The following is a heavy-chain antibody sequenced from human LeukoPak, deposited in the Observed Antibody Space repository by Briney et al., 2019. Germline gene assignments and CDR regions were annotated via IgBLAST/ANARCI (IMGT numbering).Heavy chain of an antibody. D-gene: IGHD3-10*01. V-gene: IGHV1-18*01. CDR2: ISAYNGNT. Sequence: ASVKVSCEASGYTFTSYGISWVRQAPGQGLEWMGWISAYNGNTNYAQKLQGRVTMTTDTSTSTAYMELRSLRSDDTAVYYCARDARMNVLLWFGELTWDYWGQGTLVTVSS. CDR3: ARDARMNVLLWFGELTWDY. CDR1: GYTFTSYG. J-gene: IGHJ4*02.